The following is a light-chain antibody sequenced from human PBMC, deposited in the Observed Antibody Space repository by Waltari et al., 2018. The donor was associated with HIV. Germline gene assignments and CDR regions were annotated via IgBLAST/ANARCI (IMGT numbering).Light chain of an antibody. V-gene: IGLV2-14*03. CDR2: DVS. Sequence: QSALTPPASGSGSPGKANTNPCTGTHSDSGGFKAVSCYQQSPGKAPKLIIYDVSYRPSGVSNRFSGSKSGNTASLTISGLQAEDEADYYCGSSMTNVNMDVFGGGTKLTVL. CDR1: HSDSGGFKA. CDR3: GSSMTNVNMDV. J-gene: IGLJ2*01.